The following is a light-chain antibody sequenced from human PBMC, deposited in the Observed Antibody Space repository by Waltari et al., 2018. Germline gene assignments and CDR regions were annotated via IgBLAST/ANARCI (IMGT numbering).Light chain of an antibody. CDR1: SGYSSNV. J-gene: IGLJ3*02. CDR2: VNSDGSH. Sequence: LVLTQSLSASASLGASVKLTCTLSSGYSSNVIAWLQQQPGKGPRYLMKVNSDGSHRKGDDIPDRFSASNSGTEYYLTISSLQSEDEADYYCQTGGHGTWVFGGGTKLTVL. CDR3: QTGGHGTWV. V-gene: IGLV4-69*01.